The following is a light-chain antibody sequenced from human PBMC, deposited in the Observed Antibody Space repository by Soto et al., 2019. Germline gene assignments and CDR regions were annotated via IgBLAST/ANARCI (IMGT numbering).Light chain of an antibody. J-gene: IGKJ1*01. Sequence: DIPMTQSPSTLSASVGDRVTITCRASQSISMWLAWYQQKPGRAPKLLIYRSSNLETGVPSRFSGAGSGTEFTLTISSLQPDDLGTYFCQEYNSDSRTFGQGTKVEIK. V-gene: IGKV1-5*03. CDR2: RSS. CDR3: QEYNSDSRT. CDR1: QSISMW.